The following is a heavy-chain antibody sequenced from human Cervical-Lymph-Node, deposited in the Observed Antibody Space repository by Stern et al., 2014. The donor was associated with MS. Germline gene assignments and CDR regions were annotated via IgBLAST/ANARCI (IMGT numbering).Heavy chain of an antibody. D-gene: IGHD6-6*01. Sequence: QVQLVESGAEVKEPGASVKVSCKASGYTFTNYGVNWVRQAPGQGLEWMGWISAHNDNTNYAQKFQGRVTMTTDASTSTAYMELRSLRADDTAVYYCAREGHSSSPSMATALTYSDYWGQGTLVIVSS. V-gene: IGHV1-18*01. J-gene: IGHJ4*02. CDR3: AREGHSSSPSMATALTYSDY. CDR1: GYTFTNYG. CDR2: ISAHNDNT.